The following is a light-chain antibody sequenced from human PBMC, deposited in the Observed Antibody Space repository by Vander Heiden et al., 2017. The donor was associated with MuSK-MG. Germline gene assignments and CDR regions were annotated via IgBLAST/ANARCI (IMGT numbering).Light chain of an antibody. V-gene: IGKV3-15*01. CDR3: QQCHNWEYS. J-gene: IGKJ2*03. CDR1: QSVGCS. CDR2: SAS. Sequence: EMLLTHSPAILSVSPGERATLSCRASQSVGCSLAWYQQKPGQAPRLLIYSASTRVTGIPARFTGSGSGTEFTLTISGLQSEDCAVYYCQQCHNWEYSFGQGTNLEIK.